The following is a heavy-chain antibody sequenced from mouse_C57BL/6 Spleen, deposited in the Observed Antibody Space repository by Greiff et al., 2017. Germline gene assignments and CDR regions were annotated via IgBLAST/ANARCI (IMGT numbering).Heavy chain of an antibody. D-gene: IGHD1-1*01. CDR2: IDPENGDT. V-gene: IGHV14-4*01. J-gene: IGHJ2*01. Sequence: VQLQQSGAELVRPGASVKLSCTASGFNIKDDYMHWVKQRPEQGLEWIGWIDPENGDTEYASKFQGKAPITADTSSNTAYLPHISLTSEDTTVYYDTTSRDGSSSYDIDYWGQGTTLTVSS. CDR3: TTSRDGSSSYDIDY. CDR1: GFNIKDDY.